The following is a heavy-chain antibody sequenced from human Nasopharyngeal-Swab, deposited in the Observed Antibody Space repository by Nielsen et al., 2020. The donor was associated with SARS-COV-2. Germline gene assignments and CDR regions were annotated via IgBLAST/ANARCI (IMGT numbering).Heavy chain of an antibody. CDR3: ARAPLRGVDY. J-gene: IGHJ4*02. V-gene: IGHV4-34*01. CDR2: INHSGST. D-gene: IGHD4-17*01. Sequence: SETLSLTCAVYGGSLSGYYWSWIRQPPGKGLEWIGEINHSGSTNYNPSLKSRFPLSFSPSTPPFSLTLSSVTASDTAVSYCARAPLRGVDYWGQGTLVTVSS. CDR1: GGSLSGYY.